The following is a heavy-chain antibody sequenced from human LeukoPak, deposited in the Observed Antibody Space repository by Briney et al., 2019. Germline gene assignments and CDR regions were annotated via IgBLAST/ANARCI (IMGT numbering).Heavy chain of an antibody. CDR3: AKEHKVSAAFDY. Sequence: SLRRSCETSGFAFDDYAMHRVRQAPGKGLEWVSGISWNSGSIGYADSVKGRFTISRDNAKNSLYLQMNSLRAEDTALYYCAKEHKVSAAFDYWGQGTLVTVSS. V-gene: IGHV3-9*01. J-gene: IGHJ4*02. CDR1: GFAFDDYA. CDR2: ISWNSGSI.